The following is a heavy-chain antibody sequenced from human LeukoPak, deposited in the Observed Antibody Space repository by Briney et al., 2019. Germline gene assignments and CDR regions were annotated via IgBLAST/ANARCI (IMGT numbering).Heavy chain of an antibody. J-gene: IGHJ6*03. V-gene: IGHV4-34*01. CDR3: ARKALRYCSGGSCRKERHYYYYMDV. Sequence: SETLSLTCAVYGGSFSGYYWSWIRQPPGKGLEWIGEINHSGSTNYNPSLKSRVTISVDTSNNQFSLKLSSVTAADTAVYYCARKALRYCSGGSCRKERHYYYYMDVWGKGTTVTVSS. CDR2: INHSGST. CDR1: GGSFSGYY. D-gene: IGHD2-15*01.